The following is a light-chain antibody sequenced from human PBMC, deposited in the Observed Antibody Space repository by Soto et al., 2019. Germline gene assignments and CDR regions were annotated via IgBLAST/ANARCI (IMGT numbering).Light chain of an antibody. CDR2: EDN. CDR3: QSYDSSNQV. CDR1: SGSIASNY. V-gene: IGLV6-57*01. Sequence: NFMLTQPHSVSESPGKTVTISCTRSSGSIASNYVQWYQQRPGSSATTVIYEDNQRPSGVPDRFSGSIDSSSNSASLTISGLKTEEEADYSFQSYDSSNQVFGGGTKLTVL. J-gene: IGLJ2*01.